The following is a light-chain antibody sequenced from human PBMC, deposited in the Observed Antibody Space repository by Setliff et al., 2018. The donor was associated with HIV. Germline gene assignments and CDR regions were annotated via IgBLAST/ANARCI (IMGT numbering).Light chain of an antibody. CDR2: EGT. Sequence: QSALTQPASVSGSPGQSITISCTGTSSNIGNYNLVSWYQQHPGKAPKLMIYEGTKRPSGVSDRFSGSKSGNTASLTISGLQTEDEADYYCSSYTNTRTHSVGTGTKV. CDR3: SSYTNTRTHS. CDR1: SSNIGNYNL. V-gene: IGLV2-14*02. J-gene: IGLJ1*01.